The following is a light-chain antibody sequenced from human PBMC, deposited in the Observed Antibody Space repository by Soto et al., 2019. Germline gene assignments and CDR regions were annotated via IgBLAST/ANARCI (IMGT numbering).Light chain of an antibody. CDR3: CSYAGSPYV. Sequence: QSALTQPRSVSGSPGQSVTISCTGTSSDVGGYNYVSWYQQHPGKAPKVMIYDVSKRPSGVTDRFSGSKSGNTASLTISGLQAEDEADYYCCSYAGSPYVFGTGTKVTVL. V-gene: IGLV2-11*01. J-gene: IGLJ1*01. CDR2: DVS. CDR1: SSDVGGYNY.